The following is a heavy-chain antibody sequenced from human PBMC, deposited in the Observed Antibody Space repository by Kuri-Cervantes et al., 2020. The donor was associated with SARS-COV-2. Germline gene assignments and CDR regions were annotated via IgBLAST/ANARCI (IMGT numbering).Heavy chain of an antibody. Sequence: GESLKISCAASGFTFSSYWMHWVRQAPGKGLVWVSRINSDGSSTSYADSVKGRFTISRDNAKNTLYLQMNSPRAEDTAVYYCARDPDSSGWYAGDAFDIWGQGAMVTVSS. V-gene: IGHV3-74*01. J-gene: IGHJ3*02. CDR2: INSDGSST. CDR3: ARDPDSSGWYAGDAFDI. D-gene: IGHD6-19*01. CDR1: GFTFSSYW.